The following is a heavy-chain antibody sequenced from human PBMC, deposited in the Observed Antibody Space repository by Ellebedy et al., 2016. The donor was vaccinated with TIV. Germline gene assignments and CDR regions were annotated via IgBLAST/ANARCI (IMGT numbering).Heavy chain of an antibody. V-gene: IGHV3-23*01. Sequence: GESLKISCAASGFTFSSYAMSWVRQAPGKGLEWVSAISGSGGSTYYADSVKGRFTISRDNSKNTLYLQMNNLRAEDTAVYYCAKDTAMVTPHPMFDYWGQGTLVTVSS. J-gene: IGHJ4*02. CDR2: ISGSGGST. CDR1: GFTFSSYA. CDR3: AKDTAMVTPHPMFDY. D-gene: IGHD5-18*01.